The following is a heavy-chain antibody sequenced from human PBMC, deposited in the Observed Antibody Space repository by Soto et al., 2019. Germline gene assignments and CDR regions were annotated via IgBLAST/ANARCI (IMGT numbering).Heavy chain of an antibody. CDR3: ARRSGGFDY. J-gene: IGHJ4*02. CDR1: GYTFTVYY. D-gene: IGHD6-25*01. CDR2: INPNSGGT. Sequence: KDSCEAAGYTFTVYYMHWLQQAPGQGLEWMGSINPNSGGTNYAQKLQGWVTMTRDTSISTAYMELSRLRSDDTAVYYCARRSGGFDYWGKGSPVSV. V-gene: IGHV1-2*04.